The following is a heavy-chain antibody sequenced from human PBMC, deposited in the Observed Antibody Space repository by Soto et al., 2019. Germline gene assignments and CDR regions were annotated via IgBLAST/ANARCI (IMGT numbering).Heavy chain of an antibody. V-gene: IGHV1-46*01. Sequence: GASVKVSCKASGYLFTAYSMHWVRLAPGQGLKWMGVVNPSGGSTKYAQNFQGRVTMTRDTSTTTIYMELSSLRSDDTAIYYCAREENCSGGTCYSEYFHRWGQGTLVTVSS. CDR1: GYLFTAYS. CDR2: VNPSGGST. J-gene: IGHJ1*01. CDR3: AREENCSGGTCYSEYFHR. D-gene: IGHD2-15*01.